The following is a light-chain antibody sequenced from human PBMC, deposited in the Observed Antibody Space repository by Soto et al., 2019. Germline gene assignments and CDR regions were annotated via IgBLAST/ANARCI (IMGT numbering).Light chain of an antibody. CDR3: YSYTSSSTWV. Sequence: QSALTQPASVSGSPGQSITISCTGTSSDVGGYNYVSWYQQHPGKAPKLMIYEVSNRPSGVSNRFSGSKSDNTASLTISGLQAEDEAAYYCYSYTSSSTWVFGGGTKVTVL. CDR1: SSDVGGYNY. CDR2: EVS. J-gene: IGLJ3*02. V-gene: IGLV2-14*01.